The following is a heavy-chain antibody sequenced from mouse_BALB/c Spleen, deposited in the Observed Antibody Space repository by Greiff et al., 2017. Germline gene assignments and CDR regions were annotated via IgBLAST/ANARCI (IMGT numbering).Heavy chain of an antibody. J-gene: IGHJ3*01. D-gene: IGHD2-14*01. V-gene: IGHV2-2*02. CDR2: IWSGGST. CDR3: ARSGDYRYDEAWFAY. CDR1: GFSLTSYG. Sequence: QVQLKESGPGLVQPSQSLSITCTVSGFSLTSYGVHWVRQSPGKGLEWLGVIWSGGSTDYNAAFISRLSISKDNSKSQVFFKMNSLQANDTAIYYCARSGDYRYDEAWFAYWGQGTLVTVSA.